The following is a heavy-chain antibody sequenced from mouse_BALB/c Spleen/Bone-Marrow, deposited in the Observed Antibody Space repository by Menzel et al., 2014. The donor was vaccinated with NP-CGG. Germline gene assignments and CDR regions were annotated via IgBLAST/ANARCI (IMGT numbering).Heavy chain of an antibody. CDR3: ARRDYSFAY. CDR1: GYAFTNYL. V-gene: IGHV1-54*01. D-gene: IGHD2-13*01. CDR2: INPGSGGT. Sequence: QVQLQQPGAELVRPGTSVKVSCKASGYAFTNYLIEWVKQRPGQGLEWIGVINPGSGGTNYNEKFKGKATLTADKSSSTAYMQLSSLTSDDSAVYFCARRDYSFAYWGQGTLATVSA. J-gene: IGHJ3*01.